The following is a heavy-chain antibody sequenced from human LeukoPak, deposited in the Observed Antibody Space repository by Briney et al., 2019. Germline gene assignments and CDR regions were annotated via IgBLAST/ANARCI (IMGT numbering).Heavy chain of an antibody. CDR3: ARDSGTAMVKGYYYYYYMDV. CDR2: ISAYNGNT. J-gene: IGHJ6*03. D-gene: IGHD5-18*01. V-gene: IGHV1-18*04. Sequence: GASVKVSCRASGYTFTDYYMHWVRQAPGQGLEWMGWISAYNGNTNYAQKLQGRVTMTTDTSTSTAYMELRSLRSDDTAVYYCARDSGTAMVKGYYYYYYMDVWGKGTTVTVSS. CDR1: GYTFTDYY.